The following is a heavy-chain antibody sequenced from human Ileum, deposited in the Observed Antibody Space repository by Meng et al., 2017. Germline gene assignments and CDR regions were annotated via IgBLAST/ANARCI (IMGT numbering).Heavy chain of an antibody. D-gene: IGHD2-15*01. J-gene: IGHJ4*02. V-gene: IGHV3-21*01. CDR3: AREANGQVAFDY. CDR1: GVTFTNDT. CDR2: ISGSSSFI. Sequence: GESLKISCAASGVTFTNDTMSWVRQAPGKGLEWVSSISGSSSFIYYADSVKGRFTISRDNAKNSLYLQMNSLRAEDTAVYYCAREANGQVAFDYWGQGTLVTVSS.